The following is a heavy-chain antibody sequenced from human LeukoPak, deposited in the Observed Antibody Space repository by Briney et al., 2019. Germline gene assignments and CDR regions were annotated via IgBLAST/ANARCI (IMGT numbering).Heavy chain of an antibody. CDR2: IKQDGSGK. CDR1: GFTFSSSW. J-gene: IGHJ4*02. Sequence: QPGGSLRLSCVASGFTFSSSWMSWVRQAPGKGLEWVANIKQDGSGKSYVESVRGRFTISRDNAKNSLYLQLNSLRAEDTALYYCARDNPPDYWGQGTLVTVSS. V-gene: IGHV3-7*03. CDR3: ARDNPPDY.